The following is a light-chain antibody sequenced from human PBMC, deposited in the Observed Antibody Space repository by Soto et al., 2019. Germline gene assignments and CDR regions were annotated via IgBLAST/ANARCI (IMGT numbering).Light chain of an antibody. J-gene: IGLJ1*01. CDR3: CSYAGSTTYV. CDR1: SSDIGGYNF. V-gene: IGLV2-23*02. Sequence: QSVLTQPASVSGFPGQSITISCTGTSSDIGGYNFVSWYQQHPGKAPKLIIYEVSGRPSGVSNRFSGSKSGNTASLTISGLQAEDEADYYCCSYAGSTTYVFGTGTKVTVL. CDR2: EVS.